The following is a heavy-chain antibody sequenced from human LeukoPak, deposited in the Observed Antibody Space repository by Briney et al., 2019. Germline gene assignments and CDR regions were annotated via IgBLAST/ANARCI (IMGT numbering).Heavy chain of an antibody. Sequence: SETLSLTCTVSGGSISSSDYYWGWIRQPPGKGLEWIASIYYSGTTHYNPSHQSRVTMSVDTSKNQFSLKLSSVTAADTAVYYCAREVSEKGYQLLLFDYWGQGTQVTVSS. V-gene: IGHV4-39*02. CDR1: GGSISSSDYY. J-gene: IGHJ4*02. CDR2: IYYSGTT. CDR3: AREVSEKGYQLLLFDY. D-gene: IGHD2-2*01.